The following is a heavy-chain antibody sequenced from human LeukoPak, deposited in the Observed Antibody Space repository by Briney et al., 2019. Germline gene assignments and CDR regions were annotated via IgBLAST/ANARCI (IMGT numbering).Heavy chain of an antibody. Sequence: SETLSRTCTVSGGSISSSSYYWGWIRQPPGKGLEWIGSIYYSGSTYYNPSLKSRVTISVDTSKNQFSLKLSSVTAADTAVYYCARHKGLGELSLYAQFDYWGQGTLVTVSS. CDR1: GGSISSSSYY. V-gene: IGHV4-39*01. CDR3: ARHKGLGELSLYAQFDY. CDR2: IYYSGST. D-gene: IGHD3-16*02. J-gene: IGHJ4*02.